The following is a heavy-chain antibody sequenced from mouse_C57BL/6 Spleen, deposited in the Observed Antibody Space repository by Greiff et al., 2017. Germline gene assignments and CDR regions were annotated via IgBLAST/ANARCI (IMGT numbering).Heavy chain of an antibody. V-gene: IGHV1-7*01. J-gene: IGHJ4*01. D-gene: IGHD1-1*01. Sequence: QVQLKQSGAELAKPGASVKLSCKASGYTFTSYWMHWVKQRPGQGLEWIGYINPSSGYTKYNQKFKDKATLTADKSSSTAYMQLSSLTYEDSAVYYCVYGTYAMDYWGQGTSVTVSS. CDR1: GYTFTSYW. CDR2: INPSSGYT. CDR3: VYGTYAMDY.